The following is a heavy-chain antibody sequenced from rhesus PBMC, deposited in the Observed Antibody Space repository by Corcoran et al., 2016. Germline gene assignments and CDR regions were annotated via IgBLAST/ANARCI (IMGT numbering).Heavy chain of an antibody. CDR3: ARRRWETAGTNYFDY. Sequence: QVTLKESGPALVKPTQTLTLTCTFSGLSLSTSGMGVAWIRQPPGTTLEGLAHIYWDDDKRSSTTLKRMRTISKDTSKNQVVLTMTNSDPVDTTTYYGARRRWETAGTNYFDYWGQGVLVTVSS. CDR2: IYWDDDK. D-gene: IGHD1-44*02. V-gene: IGHV2-1*01. CDR1: GLSLSTSGMG. J-gene: IGHJ4*01.